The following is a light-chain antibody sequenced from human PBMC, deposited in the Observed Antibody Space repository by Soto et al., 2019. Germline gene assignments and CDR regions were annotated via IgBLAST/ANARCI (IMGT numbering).Light chain of an antibody. CDR1: SSDVGGYNY. J-gene: IGLJ1*01. CDR3: CSYAGSSFA. V-gene: IGLV2-11*01. CDR2: DVS. Sequence: QSALTQPRSVSGSPGQSVTISCTGTSSDVGGYNYVSWYQQHPGKAPKLMIYDVSKRPSGVPDRFSGSKSGNTASLTISGLQAEDEAAYYCCSYAGSSFAFGTGTKLTVL.